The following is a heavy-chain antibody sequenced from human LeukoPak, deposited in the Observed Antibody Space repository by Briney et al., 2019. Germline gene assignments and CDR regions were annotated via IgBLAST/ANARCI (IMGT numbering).Heavy chain of an antibody. J-gene: IGHJ3*02. CDR1: GGSISSSSYY. CDR3: ARDALNDAFDI. Sequence: SETLSLTCTVSGGSISSSSYYWGWIRQPPGKGLEWIASIYYSGSTYYNPSLKSRVTISVDTSKNQFSLKLSSVTAADTAVYYCARDALNDAFDIWGQGTMVTVSS. V-gene: IGHV4-39*02. CDR2: IYYSGST.